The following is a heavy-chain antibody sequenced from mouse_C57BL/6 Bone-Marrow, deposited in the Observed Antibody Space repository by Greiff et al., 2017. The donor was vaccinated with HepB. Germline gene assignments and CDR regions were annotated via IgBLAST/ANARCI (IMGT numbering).Heavy chain of an antibody. V-gene: IGHV2-5*01. CDR3: DKTKKIYRGYFDV. J-gene: IGHJ1*03. D-gene: IGHD2-3*01. Sequence: VQLQQSGPGLVQPSQSLSITCTVSGFSLTSYGVHWVRQSPGKGLEWLGVIWRGGSTDYNAAFMSRLSITKDNSKSQVFFKMNSLQADDTAIYYCDKTKKIYRGYFDVWGTGTTVTVSS. CDR1: GFSLTSYG. CDR2: IWRGGST.